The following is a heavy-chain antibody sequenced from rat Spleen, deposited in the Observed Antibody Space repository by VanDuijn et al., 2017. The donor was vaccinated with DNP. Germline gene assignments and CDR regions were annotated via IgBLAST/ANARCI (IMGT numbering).Heavy chain of an antibody. J-gene: IGHJ4*01. D-gene: IGHD1-12*01. V-gene: IGHV5-7*01. CDR2: ISHDGSDT. CDR3: ARHRTIMPYYYAMDA. Sequence: EVQMVESGGGLVQPGRSMRLSCAASGFTFSDYYLAWVRQAPTKGLEWVATISHDGSDTYYRDSVKGRFTISRDNAQSTLYLQMDSLRSEDTATYYCARHRTIMPYYYAMDAWGQGASVTVSS. CDR1: GFTFSDYY.